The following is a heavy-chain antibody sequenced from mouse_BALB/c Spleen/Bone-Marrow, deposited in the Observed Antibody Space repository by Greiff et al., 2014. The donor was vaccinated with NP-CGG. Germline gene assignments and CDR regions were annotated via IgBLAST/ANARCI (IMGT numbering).Heavy chain of an antibody. J-gene: IGHJ4*01. V-gene: IGHV1-80*01. CDR3: ARWITTVVAPYVMDY. CDR1: GYAFSSYW. CDR2: IYTGDGDT. D-gene: IGHD1-1*01. Sequence: QVQLKESGAELVRPGSSVKISCKASGYAFSSYWMNWVKQRPGQGLEWIGQIYTGDGDTNYNGKFKGKATLTADKSYSTAYMQLSSLTSEDSAVYFCARWITTVVAPYVMDYWGQGTSVTVSS.